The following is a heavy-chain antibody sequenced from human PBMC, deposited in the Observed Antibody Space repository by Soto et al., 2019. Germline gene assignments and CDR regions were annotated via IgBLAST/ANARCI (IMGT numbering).Heavy chain of an antibody. CDR2: INAGNGNT. J-gene: IGHJ4*02. CDR3: ARDLPYSSSIGY. CDR1: GYTFTSYA. Sequence: ASVKVSCKASGYTFTSYAMHWVRQAPGQRLEWMGWINAGNGNTKYSQKFQGRVTITRDTSASTAYMELSSLRSEDTAVYYCARDLPYSSSIGYWGQGTLVTGSS. V-gene: IGHV1-3*01. D-gene: IGHD6-13*01.